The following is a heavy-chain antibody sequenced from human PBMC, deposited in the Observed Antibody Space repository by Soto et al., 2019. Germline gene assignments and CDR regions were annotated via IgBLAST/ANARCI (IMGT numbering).Heavy chain of an antibody. D-gene: IGHD5-18*01. CDR3: AKLGHVDTAMVLPYYGMDV. J-gene: IGHJ6*02. CDR2: ISGSGGST. CDR1: GFTFSSYA. V-gene: IGHV3-23*01. Sequence: QPGGSLRLSCAASGFTFSSYAMSWVRQAPGKGLEWVSAISGSGGSTYYADSVKGRFTISRDNSKNTLYLQMNSLRAEDTAVYYCAKLGHVDTAMVLPYYGMDVWGQGTTVTVSS.